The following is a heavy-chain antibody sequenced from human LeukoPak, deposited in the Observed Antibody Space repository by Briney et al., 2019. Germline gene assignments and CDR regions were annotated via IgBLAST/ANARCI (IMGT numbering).Heavy chain of an antibody. CDR1: GFTVTTYW. Sequence: PGGSLRLSCAASGFTVTTYWMHWVRQAPGKGLVWVARINVEGTYIDYAESVKGRFTISRDSAKNTLYLQMNSLRAEDTAVYYCARDTSSPTWGQGAMVTVSS. D-gene: IGHD6-13*01. V-gene: IGHV3-74*01. J-gene: IGHJ3*01. CDR2: INVEGTYI. CDR3: ARDTSSPT.